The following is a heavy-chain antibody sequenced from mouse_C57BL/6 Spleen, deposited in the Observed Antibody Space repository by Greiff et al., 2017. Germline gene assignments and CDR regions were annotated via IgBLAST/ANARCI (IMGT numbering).Heavy chain of an antibody. CDR3: TREFYDYDDGDFDV. D-gene: IGHD2-4*01. CDR2: ISSGGDYI. V-gene: IGHV5-9-1*02. CDR1: GFTFSSYA. J-gene: IGHJ1*03. Sequence: EVNLVESGEGLVKPGGSLKLSCAASGFTFSSYAMSWVRQTPEKRLEWVAYISSGGDYIYYADTVKGRFTISRDNARNTLYLQMSSLKSEDTAMYYCTREFYDYDDGDFDVWGTGTTVTVSS.